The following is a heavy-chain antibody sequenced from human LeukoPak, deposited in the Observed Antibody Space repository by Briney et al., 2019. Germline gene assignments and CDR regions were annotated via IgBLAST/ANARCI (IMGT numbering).Heavy chain of an antibody. J-gene: IGHJ4*02. D-gene: IGHD2-2*01. V-gene: IGHV4-34*01. CDR3: ARAGAPAY. CDR2: INHSGST. Sequence: SETLSLTCTVSGGSISSYYWSWIRQPPGKGLEWIGEINHSGSTNYNPSLKSRVTISVDTSKNQFSLKLSSVTAADTAVYYCARAGAPAYWGQGTLVTVSS. CDR1: GGSISSYY.